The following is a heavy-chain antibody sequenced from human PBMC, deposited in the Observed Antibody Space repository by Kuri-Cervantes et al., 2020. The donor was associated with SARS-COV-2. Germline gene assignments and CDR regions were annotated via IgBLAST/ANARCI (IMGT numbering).Heavy chain of an antibody. CDR3: ARDSEWSVNSWFDP. V-gene: IGHV1-2*02. D-gene: IGHD2-8*01. CDR2: INPNSGGT. Sequence: SVKVSCKASVYTFTGYYMHWVRQAPGQGLEWMGWINPNSGGTNYAQKFQGRVTMTRDTSISTAYMELSRLRSDDTAVYYCARDSEWSVNSWFDPWGQGTLVTVSS. J-gene: IGHJ5*02. CDR1: VYTFTGYY.